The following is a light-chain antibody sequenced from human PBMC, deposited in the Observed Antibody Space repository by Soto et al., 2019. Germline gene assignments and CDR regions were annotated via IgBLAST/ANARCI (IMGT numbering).Light chain of an antibody. J-gene: IGKJ1*01. Sequence: EIALTQSPGTVSLSLGERATLSWRASQSVRSRHLAWYQQTPRLAPRLLIHGASSRATGIPDRFGGSGSGTDFTLTISRLEPDDFAVYYCQQYSSFPRTFGQGTKVDIK. CDR1: QSVRSRH. CDR2: GAS. V-gene: IGKV3-20*01. CDR3: QQYSSFPRT.